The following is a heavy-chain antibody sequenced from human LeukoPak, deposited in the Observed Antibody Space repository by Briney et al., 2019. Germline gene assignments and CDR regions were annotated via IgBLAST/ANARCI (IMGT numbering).Heavy chain of an antibody. CDR1: GLAFSSYW. V-gene: IGHV3-7*02. D-gene: IGHD6-13*01. Sequence: GGSLRLSCVASGLAFSSYWMSWVRQAPGKGLEWVANIKQDGSEKYYVDSVKGRFTISRDNAKNSLYLQMNSLRDEDTAVYYCARVHYISWYLLLDYWGQGTLVTVSS. J-gene: IGHJ4*02. CDR3: ARVHYISWYLLLDY. CDR2: IKQDGSEK.